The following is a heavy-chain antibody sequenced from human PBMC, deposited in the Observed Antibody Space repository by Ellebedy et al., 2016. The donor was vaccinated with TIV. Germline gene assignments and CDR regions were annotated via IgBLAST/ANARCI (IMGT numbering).Heavy chain of an antibody. CDR3: ARVSAAGTKNYYYGMDV. CDR1: GGSISSYY. Sequence: SETLSLTCTVSGGSISSYYWSWIRQPPGKGLEWIGYTYYSGSTNYNPSLKSRVTISVDTSKNQFSLKLSSVTAADTAVYYCARVSAAGTKNYYYGMDVWGQGTTVTVSS. D-gene: IGHD6-13*01. V-gene: IGHV4-59*01. CDR2: TYYSGST. J-gene: IGHJ6*02.